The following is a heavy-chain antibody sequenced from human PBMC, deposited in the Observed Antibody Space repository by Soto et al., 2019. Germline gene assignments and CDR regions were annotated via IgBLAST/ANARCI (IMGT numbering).Heavy chain of an antibody. CDR1: GGTFSSYA. V-gene: IGHV1-69*12. CDR2: IIPIFGTA. Sequence: QVQLVQSGAEVKKPGSSVKVSCKASGGTFSSYAISWVRQAPGQGLEWMGGIIPIFGTANYAQKFQGRVTITADESTSPAYXELSSLRSEDTAVYYCARAHCISTSCYEGTALFDPWGQGTLVTVSS. CDR3: ARAHCISTSCYEGTALFDP. D-gene: IGHD2-2*01. J-gene: IGHJ5*02.